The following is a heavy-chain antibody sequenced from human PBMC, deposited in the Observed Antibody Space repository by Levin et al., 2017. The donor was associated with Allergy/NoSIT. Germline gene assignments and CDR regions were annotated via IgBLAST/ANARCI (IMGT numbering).Heavy chain of an antibody. Sequence: SLRLSCAVSGFIFDDNAMHWVRQAPGKGLGWVSGISWSSGDIHYADSVKGRFTISRDNAKNSLYLQMNSLRTEDTALYYCAKGGATVTTWFDYWGQGTLVTVSS. CDR2: ISWSSGDI. CDR3: AKGGATVTTWFDY. J-gene: IGHJ4*02. CDR1: GFIFDDNA. V-gene: IGHV3-9*01. D-gene: IGHD4-17*01.